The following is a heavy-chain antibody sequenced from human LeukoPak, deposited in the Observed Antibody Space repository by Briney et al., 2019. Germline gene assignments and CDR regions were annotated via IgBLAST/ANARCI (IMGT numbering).Heavy chain of an antibody. J-gene: IGHJ6*04. D-gene: IGHD3-10*01. V-gene: IGHV1-46*01. CDR2: INPSGGST. CDR3: ARDEFGELLGLDV. Sequence: ASVKLSCKASGYTFTSYYMHWVRQPPAQGLEWMGIINPSGGSTSYAQKFQGRVTMTRDTSTSTVYMELSSLRSEDTAVYYCARDEFGELLGLDVWGKGTTVTVSS. CDR1: GYTFTSYY.